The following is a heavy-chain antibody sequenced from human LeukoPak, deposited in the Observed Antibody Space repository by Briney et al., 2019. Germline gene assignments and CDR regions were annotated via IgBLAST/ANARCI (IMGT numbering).Heavy chain of an antibody. CDR3: ARFLVATGSFDY. V-gene: IGHV1-69*01. D-gene: IGHD5-12*01. CDR1: GGTFSSYA. Sequence: SVKVSCKASGGTFSSYAISWVRQAPGQGLEWMGGIIPIFGTANYAQKFQGRVTITADESTSTAYMELSSLRSEDTAAYYCARFLVATGSFDYWGQGTLVTVSS. CDR2: IIPIFGTA. J-gene: IGHJ4*02.